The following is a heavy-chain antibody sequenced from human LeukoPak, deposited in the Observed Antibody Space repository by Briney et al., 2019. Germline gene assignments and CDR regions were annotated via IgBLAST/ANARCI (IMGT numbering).Heavy chain of an antibody. Sequence: GGSLRLSCAASGFTFSNHAMSWVRQTPGKGLQWVSVISGSGRTTEYADSVKGRFTISRDNSKNTLCLQMNSLRVEDTAIYYCAKNVVVKRYIDYWGQGTLVTVSS. CDR3: AKNVVVKRYIDY. D-gene: IGHD2-15*01. V-gene: IGHV3-23*01. J-gene: IGHJ4*02. CDR2: ISGSGRTT. CDR1: GFTFSNHA.